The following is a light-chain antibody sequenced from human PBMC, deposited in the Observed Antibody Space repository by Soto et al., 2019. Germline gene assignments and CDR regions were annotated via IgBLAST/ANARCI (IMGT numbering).Light chain of an antibody. CDR1: QSISSW. CDR3: QQYDRASWT. CDR2: RAS. V-gene: IGKV1-5*03. J-gene: IGKJ1*01. Sequence: DIQMTQSPSTLSASVGDRVIITCRASQSISSWLAWYQQKPGKASNLLIYRASTLKSGIPSRFSGSGSGTEFTLTISSLQPDDFATYYCQQYDRASWTFGPGTKVEIK.